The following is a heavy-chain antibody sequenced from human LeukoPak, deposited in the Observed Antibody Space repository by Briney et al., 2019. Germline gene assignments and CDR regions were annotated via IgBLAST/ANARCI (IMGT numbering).Heavy chain of an antibody. CDR1: GFTFGDYA. CDR2: IRSKAYGGTT. CDR3: TRDYPEVPFYYDSSGYAFDI. V-gene: IGHV3-49*04. J-gene: IGHJ3*02. D-gene: IGHD3-22*01. Sequence: PGGSLRLSCTASGFTFGDYAMSWVRQAPGKGLEWVGFIRSKAYGGTTEYAASVKGRFTISRDDSKSIAYLQMNSLKTEDTAVYYCTRDYPEVPFYYDSSGYAFDIWGQGTMVTVSS.